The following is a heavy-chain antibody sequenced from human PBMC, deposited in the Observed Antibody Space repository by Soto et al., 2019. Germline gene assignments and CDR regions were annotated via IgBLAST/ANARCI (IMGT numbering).Heavy chain of an antibody. J-gene: IGHJ5*02. CDR1: GITFGSRA. V-gene: IGHV3-23*01. CDR2: TTDTGGDA. CDR3: AKDRGLLLSWFDP. D-gene: IGHD2-15*01. Sequence: EVQLLESGGDLVQPGGSLRLSCVASGITFGSRAMSWVRQAPGEGLEWVSSTTDTGGDAKYADSVRGRFTISRDNSKNTLYLQMNSLRAEDTAVYYCAKDRGLLLSWFDPWGQGTLVTVSS.